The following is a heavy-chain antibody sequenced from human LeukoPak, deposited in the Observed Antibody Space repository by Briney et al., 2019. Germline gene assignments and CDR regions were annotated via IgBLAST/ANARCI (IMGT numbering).Heavy chain of an antibody. D-gene: IGHD3-3*01. CDR3: ARGGPAAEFDFWSGYYRLDY. CDR1: GGPTANSDYY. J-gene: IGHJ4*02. CDR2: IYYTGRS. Sequence: SETLSLTCLVSGGPTANSDYYWGWIRQPSGKGLEWVGSIYYTGRSYYSPSLKSRITISINTYKNQFSLKLNSVTAADTAVYYCARGGPAAEFDFWSGYYRLDYWGQGTLVTVSS. V-gene: IGHV4-39*01.